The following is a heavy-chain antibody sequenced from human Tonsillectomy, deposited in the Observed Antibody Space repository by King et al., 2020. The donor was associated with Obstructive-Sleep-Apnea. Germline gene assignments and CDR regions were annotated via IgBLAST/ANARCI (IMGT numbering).Heavy chain of an antibody. V-gene: IGHV3-23*04. D-gene: IGHD6-13*01. Sequence: VQLVESGGGLGQPGGSLRLSCAASGFTFCSYAMKWVRQAPGKGLEWVSRIIGSGGSTFYADSVEGRVTISRDNSKNHLYPQMNSLRAEDTAVYYFAKDRGTQIAAVYYYYGMDVWGQGTTVTVSS. CDR3: AKDRGTQIAAVYYYYGMDV. CDR2: IIGSGGST. J-gene: IGHJ6*02. CDR1: GFTFCSYA.